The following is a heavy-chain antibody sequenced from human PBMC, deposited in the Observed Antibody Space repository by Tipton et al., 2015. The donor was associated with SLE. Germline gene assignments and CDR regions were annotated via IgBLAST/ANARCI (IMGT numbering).Heavy chain of an antibody. Sequence: LRLSCTVSGGSISSGSYYWSWIRQPAGKGLEWIGRIYTSGSTNYNPSLKSRVNISVDTSKNQFSLKLSSVTAADTAVYYCARDKGYWGQGTLVTVSS. V-gene: IGHV4-61*02. CDR3: ARDKGY. CDR2: IYTSGST. J-gene: IGHJ4*02. CDR1: GGSISSGSYY.